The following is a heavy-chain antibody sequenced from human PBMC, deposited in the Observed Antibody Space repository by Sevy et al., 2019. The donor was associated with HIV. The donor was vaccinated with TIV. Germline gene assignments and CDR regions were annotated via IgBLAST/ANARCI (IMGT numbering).Heavy chain of an antibody. CDR2: ISGLSNYI. CDR1: GFTFSSFN. Sequence: GGSLRLSCAASGFTFSSFNMNWVRQAPGKGLEWVSSISGLSNYIYYAESLKGRFIISRDNAKNTLYLQMNSLRADDTAVYYCAGGHPDGRYDYFDYWGQGTLVTVSS. V-gene: IGHV3-21*06. CDR3: AGGHPDGRYDYFDY. D-gene: IGHD1-26*01. J-gene: IGHJ4*02.